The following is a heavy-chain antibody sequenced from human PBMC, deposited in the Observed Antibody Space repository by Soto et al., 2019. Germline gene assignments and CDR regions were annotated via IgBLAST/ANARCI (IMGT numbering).Heavy chain of an antibody. CDR2: ISPYNDNT. Sequence: QVQLVQSGAEVKKPGASVKVSCKASDYNFTSYGINWVRQAPGQGLEWMGWISPYNDNTQYAQRFQGRVTLTTDTSTNTAYMELRSLRSDDTAVYYCARGMWELPIDYWGQGTLFTVSS. D-gene: IGHD1-26*01. V-gene: IGHV1-18*01. CDR3: ARGMWELPIDY. J-gene: IGHJ4*02. CDR1: DYNFTSYG.